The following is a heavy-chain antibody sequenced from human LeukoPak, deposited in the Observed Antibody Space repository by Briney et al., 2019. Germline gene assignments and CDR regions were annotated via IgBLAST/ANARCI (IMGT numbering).Heavy chain of an antibody. D-gene: IGHD2-15*01. V-gene: IGHV1-69-2*01. CDR1: GYTFIDYY. J-gene: IGHJ4*02. Sequence: ASVKLSCKASGYTFIDYYIHWVQQAPGKGLEWMGRVDPEDGETIYAEKFQGRVTITADTSTDTAYMELSSLRSEDTAVYYCAPDLSFRVVVVGGRTPYWGQGTLVTVSS. CDR3: APDLSFRVVVVGGRTPY. CDR2: VDPEDGET.